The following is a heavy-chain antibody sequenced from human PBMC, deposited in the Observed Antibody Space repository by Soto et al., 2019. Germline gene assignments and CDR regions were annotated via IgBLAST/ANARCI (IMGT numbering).Heavy chain of an antibody. D-gene: IGHD6-19*01. CDR3: AKDPGSQWLVLDFDY. Sequence: GGSLRLSCAASGLTFSSYGMHWVRPAPGKGLEWVAVISYDGSNKYYADSVKGRFTISRDNSKNTLYLQMNSLRAEDRAVYYCAKDPGSQWLVLDFDYWGQGTLVTVAS. J-gene: IGHJ4*02. V-gene: IGHV3-30*18. CDR2: ISYDGSNK. CDR1: GLTFSSYG.